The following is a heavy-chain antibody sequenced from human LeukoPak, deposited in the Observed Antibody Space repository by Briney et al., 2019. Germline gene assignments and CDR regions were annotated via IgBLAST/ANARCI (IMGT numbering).Heavy chain of an antibody. CDR2: ISGSGGST. CDR3: AKEKTHCSSTSCSNWFDP. CDR1: GFTFSSYA. Sequence: GGSLRLSRAASGFTFSSYAMSWVRQAPGKGLEWVSAISGSGGSTYYADSVKGRYTISRDNSKNTLYLQMNSLRAEDTAVYYCAKEKTHCSSTSCSNWFDPWGQGTLVTVSS. J-gene: IGHJ5*02. V-gene: IGHV3-23*01. D-gene: IGHD2-2*01.